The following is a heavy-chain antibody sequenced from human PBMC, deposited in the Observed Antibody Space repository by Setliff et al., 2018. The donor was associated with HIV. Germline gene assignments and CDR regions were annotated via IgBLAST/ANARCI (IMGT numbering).Heavy chain of an antibody. CDR1: GVPIPTGDYY. J-gene: IGHJ4*02. CDR3: ARGGGTMMSIPTRFDF. CDR2: IYYTGST. Sequence: PSETLSLTCSVSGVPIPTGDYYWTWIRQPPGKGLEWIGSIYYTGSTYYSPSLKSRITISLDTSKNQFSLNLSSVTAADTAVYFCARGGGTMMSIPTRFDFWGLGTLVTVSS. V-gene: IGHV4-30-4*08. D-gene: IGHD3-22*01.